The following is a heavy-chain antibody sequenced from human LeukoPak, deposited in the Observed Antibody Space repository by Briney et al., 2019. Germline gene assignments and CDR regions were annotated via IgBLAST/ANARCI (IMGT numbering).Heavy chain of an antibody. Sequence: GRSLRPSCAASGFTFSGSDMHWVRQAPGKGLKWVAVIWHDGSIESYADSVKGRFTVSRDNSKTTLYLQMNSLRAEDTAVYYCATGPRNDYGMGDWGQGTTVTVSS. CDR2: IWHDGSIE. CDR3: ATGPRNDYGMGD. V-gene: IGHV3-33*03. CDR1: GFTFSGSD. J-gene: IGHJ6*02.